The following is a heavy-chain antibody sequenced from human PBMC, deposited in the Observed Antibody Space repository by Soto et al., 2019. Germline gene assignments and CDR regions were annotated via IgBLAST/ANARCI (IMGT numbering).Heavy chain of an antibody. V-gene: IGHV1-69*13. D-gene: IGHD2-15*01. Sequence: SVKVSCKASGGTFSSYAISWVRQAPGQGLEWMGGIIPIFGTANYAQKFQGRVTITADESTSTAYMELSSLRSEDTAVYYCARGGDLYCSGGSCYSWFDPWGQGTLVTVSS. J-gene: IGHJ5*02. CDR3: ARGGDLYCSGGSCYSWFDP. CDR1: GGTFSSYA. CDR2: IIPIFGTA.